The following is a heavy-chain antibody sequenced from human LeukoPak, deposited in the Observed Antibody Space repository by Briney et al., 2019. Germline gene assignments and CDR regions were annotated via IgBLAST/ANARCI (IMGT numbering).Heavy chain of an antibody. CDR1: GGSFSGYY. CDR2: INHSGSI. Sequence: SETLSLTCAVSGGSFSGYYWSWIRQPPGKGLEWIGEINHSGSINYNPSLKSRVTISVDTSKNQFSLKLSSVTAADTAVYYCARAPMYYYGSGRFVDSWGQGTLVTVSS. D-gene: IGHD3-10*01. CDR3: ARAPMYYYGSGRFVDS. V-gene: IGHV4-34*01. J-gene: IGHJ4*02.